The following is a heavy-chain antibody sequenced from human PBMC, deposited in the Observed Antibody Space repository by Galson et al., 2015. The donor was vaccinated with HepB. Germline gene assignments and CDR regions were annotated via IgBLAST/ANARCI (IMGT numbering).Heavy chain of an antibody. CDR2: INPSGGST. Sequence: SVKVSCKASGYTFTSYYMHWVRQAPGQGPEWMGIINPSGGSTSYAQKFQGRVTMTRDTSTSTVYVELSSLRSEDTAVYYCASHDLIAARKNDAFDIWGQGTMVTVSS. J-gene: IGHJ3*02. V-gene: IGHV1-46*01. CDR3: ASHDLIAARKNDAFDI. D-gene: IGHD6-6*01. CDR1: GYTFTSYY.